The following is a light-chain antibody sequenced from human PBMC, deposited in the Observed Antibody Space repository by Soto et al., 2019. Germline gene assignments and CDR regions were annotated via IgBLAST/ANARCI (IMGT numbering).Light chain of an antibody. V-gene: IGKV3D-20*02. CDR2: GAS. Sequence: EVVLTQSPDTLSLSPGERATLSCRASQSISSDYLVWYQQKPGQAPRLLIYGASSRATGIPDRFSGSGSGTGFTLTISSLEPEDFAVYYCQQRSNWLTFGPGTMVDIK. CDR1: QSISSDY. CDR3: QQRSNWLT. J-gene: IGKJ3*01.